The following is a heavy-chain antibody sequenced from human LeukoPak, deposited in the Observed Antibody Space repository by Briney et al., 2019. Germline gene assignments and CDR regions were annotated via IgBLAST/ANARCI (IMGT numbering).Heavy chain of an antibody. J-gene: IGHJ4*02. CDR2: ISSSGSTI. CDR1: GFTLSSYE. V-gene: IGHV3-48*03. CDR3: AKPAISSRGWYYDY. Sequence: GGSLRLSCAASGFTLSSYEMHWVRQAPGKGLEWVSYISSSGSTIYYADSVKGRFTISRDNSKNTLYLQMNSLRAEDTAVYYCAKPAISSRGWYYDYWGQGTLVTVSS. D-gene: IGHD6-19*01.